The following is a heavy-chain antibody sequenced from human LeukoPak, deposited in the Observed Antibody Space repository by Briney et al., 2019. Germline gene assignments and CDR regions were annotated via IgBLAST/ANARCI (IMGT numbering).Heavy chain of an antibody. V-gene: IGHV4-59*08. CDR2: IYHSGST. D-gene: IGHD3-10*01. Sequence: SETLSLTCTVSGGSMSNYYWSWIRQPPGKRLEWIGYIYHSGSTNYNPSLNSRVTISIDTSKNQFSLYLSSVTAADTAVYYCARHPTGSGRTNGVDVWGQGTTVTVSS. CDR3: ARHPTGSGRTNGVDV. J-gene: IGHJ6*02. CDR1: GGSMSNYY.